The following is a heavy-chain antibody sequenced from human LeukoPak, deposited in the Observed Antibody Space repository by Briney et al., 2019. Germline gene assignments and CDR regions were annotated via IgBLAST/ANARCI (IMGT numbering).Heavy chain of an antibody. J-gene: IGHJ4*02. CDR3: ARRTFSGSIDY. CDR1: GGSISSSSYY. Sequence: ASETLSLTCTVSGGSISSSSYYWGWIRQPPGKGLEWIGSIYYSGSTYYNPSLKSRVTISVDTSKNQFSLKLSSVTAADTAVYYCARRTFSGSIDYWGQGTLVTVSS. D-gene: IGHD1-1*01. V-gene: IGHV4-39*01. CDR2: IYYSGST.